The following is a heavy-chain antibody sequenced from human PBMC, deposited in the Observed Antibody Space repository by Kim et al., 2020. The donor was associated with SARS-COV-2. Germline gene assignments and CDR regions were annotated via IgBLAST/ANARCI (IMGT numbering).Heavy chain of an antibody. D-gene: IGHD3-10*01. CDR2: IFYSGTT. CDR3: ARTSRRTFGNFDAF. J-gene: IGHJ3*01. V-gene: IGHV4-31*03. Sequence: SETLSLTCTVSGDSITSVGYYWSWLRQYPGKGLEWIGYIFYSGTTSSNPSLKSRIALSLKTSKNQFSLRLIPVTAETTAFYYCARTSRRTFGNFDAF. CDR1: GDSITSVGYY.